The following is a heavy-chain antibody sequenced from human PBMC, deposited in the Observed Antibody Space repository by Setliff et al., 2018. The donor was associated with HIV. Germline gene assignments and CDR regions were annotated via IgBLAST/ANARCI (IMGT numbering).Heavy chain of an antibody. Sequence: SETLSLTCTVSGGSISSGSYYWSWIRQPAGKGLEWIGRIHTSGNTNYNPSLKSRVTISVDTSKNQFSLSLSSVTAADTAVYFCARDPGYTSGSTFHFDYWGQGTLVTVSS. CDR2: IHTSGNT. CDR3: ARDPGYTSGSTFHFDY. V-gene: IGHV4-61*02. D-gene: IGHD5-18*01. CDR1: GGSISSGSYY. J-gene: IGHJ4*02.